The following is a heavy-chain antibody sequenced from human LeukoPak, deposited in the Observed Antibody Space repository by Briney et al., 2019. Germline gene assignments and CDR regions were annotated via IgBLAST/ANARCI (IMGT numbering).Heavy chain of an antibody. CDR3: ARRRMVRGMLDY. Sequence: PSETLSLTCTVSGGSISSYYWSWIRQHPGKGLEWIGYIYYSGSTYYNPSLKSRVTISVDTSKNQFSLKLSSVTAADTAVYYCARRRMVRGMLDYWGQGTLVTVSS. D-gene: IGHD3-10*01. CDR2: IYYSGST. V-gene: IGHV4-59*06. CDR1: GGSISSYY. J-gene: IGHJ4*02.